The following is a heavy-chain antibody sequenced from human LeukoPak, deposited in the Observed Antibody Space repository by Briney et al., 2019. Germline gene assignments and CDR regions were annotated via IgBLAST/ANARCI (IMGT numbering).Heavy chain of an antibody. Sequence: SETLSLTCAVYGGSFSSYYWSWIRQPPGKGLEWIGEIHHSGRINNNPSLKSRVTISVDKSKNQLSLKLSSVTAADTAVYYCGRNGYYSVDNWGQGTLVTVSS. J-gene: IGHJ4*02. CDR2: IHHSGRI. D-gene: IGHD3-3*01. CDR3: GRNGYYSVDN. CDR1: GGSFSSYY. V-gene: IGHV4-34*01.